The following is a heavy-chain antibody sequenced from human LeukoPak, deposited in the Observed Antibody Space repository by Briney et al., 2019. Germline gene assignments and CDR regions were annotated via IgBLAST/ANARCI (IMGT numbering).Heavy chain of an antibody. CDR2: INSDGSST. CDR1: GFTFSSYW. V-gene: IGHV3-74*01. Sequence: GGSLRLSYAASGFTFSSYWMRSVRQAPGKWLVWLSRINSDGSSTSYADSVKGRFTISRDNAKNTLYLQMNSLRAEDTAVYYCARIIVARPGDWGQGTLVTVSS. J-gene: IGHJ4*02. D-gene: IGHD6-6*01. CDR3: ARIIVARPGD.